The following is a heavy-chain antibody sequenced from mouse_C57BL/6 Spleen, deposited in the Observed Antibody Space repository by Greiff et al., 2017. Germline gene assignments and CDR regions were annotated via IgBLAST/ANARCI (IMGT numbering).Heavy chain of an antibody. V-gene: IGHV1-15*01. CDR1: GYTFTDYE. J-gene: IGHJ2*01. Sequence: QVQLKESGAELVRPGASVTLSCKASGYTFTDYEMHWVKQTPVHGLEWIGAIDPETGGTASNQKFKGKAILTADKSSSTAYMELRSLTSEDSAVYYCTRRVITTVVWDYWGQGTTLTVSS. CDR2: IDPETGGT. D-gene: IGHD1-1*01. CDR3: TRRVITTVVWDY.